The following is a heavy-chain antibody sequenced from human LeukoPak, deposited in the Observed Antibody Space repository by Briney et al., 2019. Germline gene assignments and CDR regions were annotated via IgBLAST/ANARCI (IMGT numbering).Heavy chain of an antibody. CDR3: AKGGVATPPDYYYGMDV. V-gene: IGHV3-30*02. Sequence: GGSLRLSCAASGFTFSSYGMHWVRQAPGKGLEWVAVIWYDGSNKYYADSVKGRFTISRDNSKNTLYLQMNSLRAEDTAVYYCAKGGVATPPDYYYGMDVWGQGTTVTASS. CDR2: IWYDGSNK. CDR1: GFTFSSYG. J-gene: IGHJ6*02. D-gene: IGHD3-3*01.